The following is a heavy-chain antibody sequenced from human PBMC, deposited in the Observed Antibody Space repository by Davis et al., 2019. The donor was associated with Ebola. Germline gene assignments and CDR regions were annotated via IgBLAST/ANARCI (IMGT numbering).Heavy chain of an antibody. CDR3: ARAPVYCSSTSCYPDP. CDR2: IYSGGST. D-gene: IGHD2-2*01. Sequence: GGSLRLSCAASGFTFSSYGMHWVRQAPGKGLEWVSVIYSGGSTYYADSVKGRFTISRDNSKNTLYLQMNSLRAEDTAVYYCARAPVYCSSTSCYPDPWGQGTLVTVSS. J-gene: IGHJ5*02. V-gene: IGHV3-66*01. CDR1: GFTFSSYG.